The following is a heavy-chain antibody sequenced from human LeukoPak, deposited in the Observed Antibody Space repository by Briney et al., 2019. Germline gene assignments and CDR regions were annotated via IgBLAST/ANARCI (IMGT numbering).Heavy chain of an antibody. Sequence: GGSLRLSCAASGFTFSNYAMHWVRQAPGKGLKYASAISNHGSHTYYANSVKGRFTISRDNSKNTLYLQMGSLRAEDMAVYYCARVGDLNYFDYWGQGTLVTVSS. CDR3: ARVGDLNYFDY. J-gene: IGHJ4*02. D-gene: IGHD3-16*01. V-gene: IGHV3-64*01. CDR1: GFTFSNYA. CDR2: ISNHGSHT.